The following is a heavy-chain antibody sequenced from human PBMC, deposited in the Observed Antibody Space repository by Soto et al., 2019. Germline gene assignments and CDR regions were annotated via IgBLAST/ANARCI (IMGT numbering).Heavy chain of an antibody. D-gene: IGHD3-3*01. Sequence: QVQLVQSGAEVKKPGASVKVSCKASGYTFTGYYMHWVRQAPGQGLEWMGWINPNSGGTNYAQKFQGRVTMTRDTSISTAYMELSRLRSDDTAVYYCARASRYDFWRGGMDVWGQGTTVTVSS. J-gene: IGHJ6*02. V-gene: IGHV1-2*02. CDR1: GYTFTGYY. CDR3: ARASRYDFWRGGMDV. CDR2: INPNSGGT.